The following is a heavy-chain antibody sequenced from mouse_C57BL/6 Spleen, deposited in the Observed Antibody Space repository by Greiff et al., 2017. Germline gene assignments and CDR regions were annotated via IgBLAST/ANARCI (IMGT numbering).Heavy chain of an antibody. CDR2: ISSGGDYS. D-gene: IGHD2-2*01. J-gene: IGHJ4*01. CDR1: GFTFSSYA. Sequence: EVKVEESGEGLVKPGGSLKLSCAASGFTFSSYAMSWVRQTPEKRLEWVAYISSGGDYSYYADTVKGRFTISRANARNPLYLQMSSLKSEDTAMYYCTRDRGYYGYDEGAGTSDYWGQGTSVTVSS. V-gene: IGHV5-9-1*02. CDR3: TRDRGYYGYDEGAGTSDY.